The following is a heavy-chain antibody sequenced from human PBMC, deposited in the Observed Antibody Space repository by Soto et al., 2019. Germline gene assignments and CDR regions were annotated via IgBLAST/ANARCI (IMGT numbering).Heavy chain of an antibody. D-gene: IGHD1-7*01. CDR1: GESVSSNSAA. Sequence: PSQTLSLTCAISGESVSSNSAACNWIRQSPSRGLEWLGRTYYRSKWYNDYAVSVKSRITINPDTSKNQFSLQLNSVTPEDTAVYYCAKLELGAFDIWGQGTMVTVSS. J-gene: IGHJ3*02. CDR2: TYYRSKWYN. V-gene: IGHV6-1*01. CDR3: AKLELGAFDI.